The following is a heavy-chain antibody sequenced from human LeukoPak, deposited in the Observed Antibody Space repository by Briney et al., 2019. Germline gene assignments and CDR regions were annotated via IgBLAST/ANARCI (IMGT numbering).Heavy chain of an antibody. CDR1: GFTFDEYG. J-gene: IGHJ6*02. CDR3: ARRATLYYGMDV. Sequence: AGGSLRLSCAASGFTFDEYGINWVRHAPGKGLEWVSGINWNGESTGYADSVRGRFTIFRDNARNSLYLQMNSLRADDTALYHCARRATLYYGMDVWGQGTTVTVSS. D-gene: IGHD1-26*01. V-gene: IGHV3-20*01. CDR2: INWNGEST.